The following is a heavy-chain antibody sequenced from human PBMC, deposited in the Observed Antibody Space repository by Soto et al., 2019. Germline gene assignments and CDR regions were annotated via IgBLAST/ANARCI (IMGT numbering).Heavy chain of an antibody. D-gene: IGHD5-18*01. CDR3: ARDTGPNGYNYYYFGMDV. J-gene: IGHJ6*02. CDR1: GFTFSNYA. Sequence: SLKISCAASGFTFSNYAMHWVRQAPGKGLEWVAVISYDGSDKYNANSVKGRFTISRDNSKNTLYLQMNSLRAEDTAVCYCARDTGPNGYNYYYFGMDVWGQGTTVTVSS. CDR2: ISYDGSDK. V-gene: IGHV3-30-3*01.